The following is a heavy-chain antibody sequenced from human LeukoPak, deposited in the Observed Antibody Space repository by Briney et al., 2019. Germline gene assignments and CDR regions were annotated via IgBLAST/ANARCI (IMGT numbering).Heavy chain of an antibody. CDR2: IKQDGSEK. V-gene: IGHV3-7*01. J-gene: IGHJ4*02. CDR1: GFTFSNYW. CDR3: ARDTLGWLVDY. D-gene: IGHD6-19*01. Sequence: GGPLRLSCAASGFTFSNYWMSWVRQAPGKGLEWVANIKQDGSEKYYVDSVKGRFTISRDNAKNSLYLQMNSLRAEDTAVYYCARDTLGWLVDYWGQGTLVTVSS.